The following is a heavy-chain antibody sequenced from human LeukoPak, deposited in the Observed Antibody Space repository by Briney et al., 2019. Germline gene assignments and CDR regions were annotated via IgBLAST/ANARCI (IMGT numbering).Heavy chain of an antibody. V-gene: IGHV3-30-3*01. CDR3: ARIVRGVINWFDP. Sequence: GRSLRLSCAASGFTFSSYAMHWVRQAPGKGLEWVAVISYDGSNKYYADSVKGRFTISRDNSKNTLYLQMNSLRAEDTAVYYCARIVRGVINWFDPWGQGTLVTVSS. CDR2: ISYDGSNK. CDR1: GFTFSSYA. J-gene: IGHJ5*02. D-gene: IGHD3-10*01.